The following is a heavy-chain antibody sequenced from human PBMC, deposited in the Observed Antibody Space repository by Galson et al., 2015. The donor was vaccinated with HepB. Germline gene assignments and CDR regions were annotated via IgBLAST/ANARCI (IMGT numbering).Heavy chain of an antibody. Sequence: SVKVSCKVSGYTLTELSMHWVRQAPGKGLEWMGGFDPEDGETIYAQKFQGRVTMTEDTSTDTAYMELSSLRSEDTAVYYCATDGYYYDSSGQRKEAFDIWGQGTMVTVSS. CDR3: ATDGYYYDSSGQRKEAFDI. CDR1: GYTLTELS. J-gene: IGHJ3*02. V-gene: IGHV1-24*01. CDR2: FDPEDGET. D-gene: IGHD3-22*01.